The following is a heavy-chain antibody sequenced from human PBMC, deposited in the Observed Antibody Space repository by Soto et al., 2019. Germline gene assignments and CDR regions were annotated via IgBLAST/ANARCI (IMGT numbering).Heavy chain of an antibody. D-gene: IGHD6-19*01. CDR2: IGVSGGST. J-gene: IGHJ4*02. CDR1: GFTFSSYS. V-gene: IGHV3-23*01. CDR3: APPRGEAVANLDY. Sequence: EVQLLESGGGLVQPGGSLRLSCAASGFTFSSYSMSWVRQAPGKGLEGVSAIGVSGGSTYYADSVRGRFTISRDNCKNTLYLQMNSLRADDTAVYYCAPPRGEAVANLDYWGQGTLVTVSS.